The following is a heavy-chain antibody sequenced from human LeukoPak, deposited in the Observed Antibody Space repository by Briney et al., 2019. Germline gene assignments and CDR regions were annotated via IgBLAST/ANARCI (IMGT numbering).Heavy chain of an antibody. Sequence: GASVKVSCKASGYTFTSYAMHWVRQAPGQGLEWMGWISAYNGNTNYAQRLQGRVTMTTDTYTSTAYMELRSLATDDTAVYYCARVPSGGPFDYWGQGTLVTVSS. CDR3: ARVPSGGPFDY. CDR2: ISAYNGNT. D-gene: IGHD2-15*01. V-gene: IGHV1-18*01. J-gene: IGHJ4*02. CDR1: GYTFTSYA.